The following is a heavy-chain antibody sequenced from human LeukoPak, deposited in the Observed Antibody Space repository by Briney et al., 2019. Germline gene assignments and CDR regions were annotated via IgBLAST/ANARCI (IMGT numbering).Heavy chain of an antibody. V-gene: IGHV3-7*01. CDR1: GFTFSSYW. J-gene: IGHJ4*02. D-gene: IGHD3-22*01. Sequence: PGGPLRLSCAASGFTFSSYWMSWVRQAPGKVLEWVANIKQDGSEIYYVDSVKGRFTISRDNAKNSLYLQMDSLRAEDTAVYYCARDRHYYYDSSGYYYDWGQGTLVTVSS. CDR2: IKQDGSEI. CDR3: ARDRHYYYDSSGYYYD.